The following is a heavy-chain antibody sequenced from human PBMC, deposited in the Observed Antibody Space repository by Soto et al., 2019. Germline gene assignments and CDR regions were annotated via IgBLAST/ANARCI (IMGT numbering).Heavy chain of an antibody. CDR2: INPSGGST. CDR3: ARDLRYFDWLSPPRYYYYMYV. J-gene: IGHJ6*03. CDR1: GYTFTSYY. Sequence: ASVKVSCKASGYTFTSYYMHWVRQAPGQGLEWMGIINPSGGSTSYAQKFQGRVTMTRDTSTSTVYMELSSLRSEDTAVYYCARDLRYFDWLSPPRYYYYMYVWGKGTTLTGSS. D-gene: IGHD3-9*01. V-gene: IGHV1-46*03.